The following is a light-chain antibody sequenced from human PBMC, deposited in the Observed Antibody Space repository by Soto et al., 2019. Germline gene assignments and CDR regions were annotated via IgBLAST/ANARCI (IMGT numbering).Light chain of an antibody. CDR1: QSVSSY. V-gene: IGKV3-15*01. CDR3: QQYNNWWT. CDR2: GAS. J-gene: IGKJ1*01. Sequence: EIVMTQSPATLSVSPGERATLSCRASQSVSSYLAWYQQKPGQAPRLLIYGASTRATGIPARFSGSGSGTEFTRTINSQQFEDYSVYYCQQYNNWWTFGQGTKVEIK.